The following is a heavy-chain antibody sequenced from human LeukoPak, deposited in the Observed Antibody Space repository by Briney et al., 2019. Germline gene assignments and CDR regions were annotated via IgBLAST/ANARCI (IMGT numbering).Heavy chain of an antibody. V-gene: IGHV3-9*01. CDR2: ISWNSGSI. CDR3: AKVQYGREYFQH. D-gene: IGHD4-17*01. CDR1: GFTFDDYA. J-gene: IGHJ1*01. Sequence: PGRSLRLSCAASGFTFDDYAMHWVRQAPGKGLEWVSGISWNSGSIGYADSVKGRFTISRDNAKSSLYLQMNSLRAEDTALYYCAKVQYGREYFQHWGQGTLVTVSS.